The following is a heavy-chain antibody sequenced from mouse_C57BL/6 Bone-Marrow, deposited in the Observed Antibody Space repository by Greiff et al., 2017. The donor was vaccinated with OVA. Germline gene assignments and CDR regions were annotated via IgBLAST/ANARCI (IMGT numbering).Heavy chain of an antibody. V-gene: IGHV1-42*01. CDR1: GYSFTGYY. D-gene: IGHD2-1*01. CDR2: INPSTGGT. CDR3: ARDGNYPDY. Sequence: EVQLQQSGPELVKPGASVKLSCKASGYSFTGYYMNWVKQSPEKSLEWIGEINPSTGGTTYNQKFKAKATLTVDKSSSTAYMQLKSLTSEDSAVYYCARDGNYPDYWGQGTTLTVSS. J-gene: IGHJ2*01.